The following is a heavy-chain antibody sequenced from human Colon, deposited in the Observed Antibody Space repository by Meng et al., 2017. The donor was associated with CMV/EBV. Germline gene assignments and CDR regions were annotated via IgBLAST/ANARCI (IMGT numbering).Heavy chain of an antibody. D-gene: IGHD3-10*01. CDR3: ARDSNLSGLAY. J-gene: IGHJ4*02. CDR2: VYISGNT. V-gene: IGHV4-4*07. CDR1: GASIISYY. Sequence: QVAVRESGPGLVKPSENLSLTCTVSGASIISYYWSWIRQPAGKGLEWIGRVYISGNTNYNPSLKSRVTMSIDTSKNQLSLNIRSVTAADTAVYYCARDSNLSGLAYWGQGTLVTVSS.